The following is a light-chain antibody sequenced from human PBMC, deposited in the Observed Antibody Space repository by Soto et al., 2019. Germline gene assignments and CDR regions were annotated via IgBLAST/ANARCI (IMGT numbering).Light chain of an antibody. CDR1: SRTLGSFTL. V-gene: IGLV2-23*01. Sequence: QSALTQPASVYGSPGQSITISFTGTSRTLGSFTLVSWYQHHPDKAPKLILYEGFKRPSGGSNRFSGSNSANTASLTISGLQPEDEADYYCCSFASSTVFGTGTQLHVL. CDR2: EGF. CDR3: CSFASSTV. J-gene: IGLJ1*01.